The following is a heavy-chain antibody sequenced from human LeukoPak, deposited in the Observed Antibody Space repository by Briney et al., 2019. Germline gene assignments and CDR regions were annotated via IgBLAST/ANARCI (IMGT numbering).Heavy chain of an antibody. Sequence: ASVKVSCKASGYTFTGYYMHWVRQAPGQGLEWMGRINPNSGGTNYAQKFQGRVTMTRDTSISTAYMELSRLRSDDTAVYDCARGMIGYQLLTVDYWGQGTLVTVSS. V-gene: IGHV1-2*06. CDR2: INPNSGGT. D-gene: IGHD2-2*01. J-gene: IGHJ4*02. CDR1: GYTFTGYY. CDR3: ARGMIGYQLLTVDY.